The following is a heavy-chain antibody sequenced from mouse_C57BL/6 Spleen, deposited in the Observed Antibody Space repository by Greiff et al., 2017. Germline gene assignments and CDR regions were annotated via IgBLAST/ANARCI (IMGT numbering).Heavy chain of an antibody. J-gene: IGHJ1*03. Sequence: QVQLKQSGAELVRPGASVKLSCKASGYTFTDYYINWVKQRPGQGLEWIARIYPGSGNTYYNEKFKGKATLTAEKSSSTAYMQLSSLTSEDSAVYFCARSPYYGSSYGDFDVWGTGTTVTVSS. CDR1: GYTFTDYY. CDR2: IYPGSGNT. D-gene: IGHD1-1*01. V-gene: IGHV1-76*01. CDR3: ARSPYYGSSYGDFDV.